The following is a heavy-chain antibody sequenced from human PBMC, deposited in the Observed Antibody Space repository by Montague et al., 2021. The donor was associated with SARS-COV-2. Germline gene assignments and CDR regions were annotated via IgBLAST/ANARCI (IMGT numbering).Heavy chain of an antibody. CDR1: GGSIDSFY. D-gene: IGHD3-22*01. CDR2: IFHSGRT. J-gene: IGHJ6*02. Sequence: SETLSLTCTVSGGSIDSFYWSWIRRPPGKGLEWIGCIFHSGRTYYNPSLKSRVTMSVDTSKNQFSLRLSSLTAADTAVYYCARGGYYDNTGYYSDYYYNMDVWGQGTTVTVSS. CDR3: ARGGYYDNTGYYSDYYYNMDV. V-gene: IGHV4-59*01.